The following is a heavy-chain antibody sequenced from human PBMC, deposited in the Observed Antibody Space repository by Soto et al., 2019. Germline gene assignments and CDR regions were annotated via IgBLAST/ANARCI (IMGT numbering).Heavy chain of an antibody. J-gene: IGHJ6*02. CDR2: INSDGSST. CDR3: ARADTYYDFWSGAYYYYGRDV. CDR1: GFTFSSYW. V-gene: IGHV3-74*01. D-gene: IGHD3-3*01. Sequence: MRLSCAASGFTFSSYWMHWVRQAPGKGLVWVSRINSDGSSTSYADSVKGRFIISRDNAKNTLYLQMNSLRAEDTAVYYCARADTYYDFWSGAYYYYGRDVWGQGTTGAVS.